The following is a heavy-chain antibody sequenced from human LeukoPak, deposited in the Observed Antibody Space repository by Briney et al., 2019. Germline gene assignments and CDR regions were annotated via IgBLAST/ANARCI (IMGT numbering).Heavy chain of an antibody. Sequence: SGGSLRLSCAASGFTFSSYAMSWVRQAPGQGLELVSAISGSGGSTYYADSVKGRFTISRDNSKNTLYLQMNSLRAEDTAVYYCARASSTTWYLFDYWGQGTLVTVSS. D-gene: IGHD6-13*01. V-gene: IGHV3-23*01. CDR3: ARASSTTWYLFDY. J-gene: IGHJ4*02. CDR2: ISGSGGST. CDR1: GFTFSSYA.